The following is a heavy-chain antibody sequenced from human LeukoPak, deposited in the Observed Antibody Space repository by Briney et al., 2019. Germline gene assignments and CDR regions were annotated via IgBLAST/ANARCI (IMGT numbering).Heavy chain of an antibody. Sequence: SETLSLTCTXXXXSIXSXXXXXXXXXXXXXXXLXXIXYXYXSXSXXXNPSLKSXVXISVDTSKNQFSLKLSSVTAADTAVYYXARDSTVTLRNAFDIWGQGTMVTVSS. CDR3: ARDSTVTLRNAFDI. CDR2: XYXSXSX. J-gene: IGHJ3*02. V-gene: IGHV4-31*01. D-gene: IGHD4-17*01. CDR1: XXSIXSXXXX.